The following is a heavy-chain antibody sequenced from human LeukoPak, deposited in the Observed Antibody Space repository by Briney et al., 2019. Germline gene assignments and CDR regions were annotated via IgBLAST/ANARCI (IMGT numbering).Heavy chain of an antibody. CDR1: GYTFTNYW. D-gene: IGHD1-7*01. V-gene: IGHV5-51*01. CDR3: ARATTATRTVDY. J-gene: IGHJ4*02. Sequence: GESLKISCKGSGYTFTNYWIAWVRRMPGKGLEWMGTIFPDESHNTYSPSFHGQVTISADKSINTAYLQWSSLKASDTAIYYCARATTATRTVDYWGQGTLVTVSS. CDR2: IFPDESHN.